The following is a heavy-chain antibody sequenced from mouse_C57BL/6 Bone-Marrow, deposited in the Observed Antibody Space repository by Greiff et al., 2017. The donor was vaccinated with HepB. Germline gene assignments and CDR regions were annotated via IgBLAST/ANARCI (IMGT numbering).Heavy chain of an antibody. Sequence: EVQLQQSGPELVKPGASVKISCKASGYTFTDYYMNWVKQSHGKSLEWIGDINPNNGGTSYNQKVKGKATLTVDKSSSTAYMELRSLTSEDSAVYYCARSLRSTYFDYWGQGTTLTVSS. CDR2: INPNNGGT. V-gene: IGHV1-26*01. CDR3: ARSLRSTYFDY. D-gene: IGHD1-1*01. CDR1: GYTFTDYY. J-gene: IGHJ2*01.